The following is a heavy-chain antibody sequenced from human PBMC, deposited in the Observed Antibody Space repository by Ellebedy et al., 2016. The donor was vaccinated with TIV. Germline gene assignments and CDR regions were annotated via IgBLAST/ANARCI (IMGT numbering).Heavy chain of an antibody. D-gene: IGHD4-11*01. CDR3: VHRTTVTSVDY. CDR1: GFLLNTDRVT. J-gene: IGHJ4*02. Sequence: SGPTLVTPTQTLTLTCTFPGFLLNTDRVTVGWVRQPPGKALEWLAFIYGNDIKRRSPSLESRLTITKDTSKNQVVLTVTNVDPVDTATYFCVHRTTVTSVDYWGQGTLVTVSS. V-gene: IGHV2-5*01. CDR2: IYGNDIK.